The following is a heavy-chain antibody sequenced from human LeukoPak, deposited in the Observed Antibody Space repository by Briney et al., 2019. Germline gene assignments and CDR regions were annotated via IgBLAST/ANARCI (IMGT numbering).Heavy chain of an antibody. Sequence: GGSLRLSCAASGFTFSSYYMHWVRQAPGKGLVWVSRVDNDGSGSIYADSVKGRFTTSRDNAKNTVFLQMNSLRVEDTAVYYCARGGYSHGFDLWGQGTRVTVSS. CDR1: GFTFSSYY. CDR3: ARGGYSHGFDL. J-gene: IGHJ4*02. D-gene: IGHD4-23*01. CDR2: VDNDGSGS. V-gene: IGHV3-74*01.